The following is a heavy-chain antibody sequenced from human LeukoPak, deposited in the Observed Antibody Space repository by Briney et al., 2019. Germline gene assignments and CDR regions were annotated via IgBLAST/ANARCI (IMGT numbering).Heavy chain of an antibody. CDR3: ARGRAGDYFDY. CDR2: INPNSGGT. Sequence: GASVKVSCKTSGYTFTGYFIHWVRQAPGQGLEWMGWINPNSGGTSNLQKFQGRVAMTRDTSISTAYMDLSRLRSDDTAAYYCARGRAGDYFDYWGQGTLVTVSS. CDR1: GYTFTGYF. V-gene: IGHV1-2*02. J-gene: IGHJ4*02.